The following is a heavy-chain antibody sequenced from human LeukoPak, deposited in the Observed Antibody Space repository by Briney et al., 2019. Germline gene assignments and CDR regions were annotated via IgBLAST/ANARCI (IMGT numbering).Heavy chain of an antibody. Sequence: GGSLRLSCAASGFTFSSYAMHWVRQAPGKGLEWVAVISYDGSNKYHADSVKGRFTISRDNSKNTLYLQMNSLRAEDTAVYYCARDNYDFWSGYTGYWGQGTLVTVSS. V-gene: IGHV3-30-3*01. CDR2: ISYDGSNK. CDR1: GFTFSSYA. J-gene: IGHJ4*02. CDR3: ARDNYDFWSGYTGY. D-gene: IGHD3-3*01.